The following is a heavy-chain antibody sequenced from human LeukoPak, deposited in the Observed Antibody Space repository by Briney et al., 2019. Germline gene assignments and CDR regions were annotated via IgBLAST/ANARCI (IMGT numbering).Heavy chain of an antibody. J-gene: IGHJ4*02. CDR3: ARGKIARYFDWLLPRGYFDY. Sequence: SQTLSLTCTVSGGSISSGGYYWSWIRQHRGKGLEWIGYIYYSGSTYYNPSLKSRVTISVDTSKNQFSLKLSSVTAADTAVYYCARGKIARYFDWLLPRGYFDYWGQGTLVTVSS. CDR1: GGSISSGGYY. V-gene: IGHV4-31*03. CDR2: IYYSGST. D-gene: IGHD3-9*01.